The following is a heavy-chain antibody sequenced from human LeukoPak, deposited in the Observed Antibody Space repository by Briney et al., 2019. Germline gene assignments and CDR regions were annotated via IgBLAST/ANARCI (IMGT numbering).Heavy chain of an antibody. CDR2: IWDDGGDK. J-gene: IGHJ4*02. V-gene: IGHV3-30*18. Sequence: TGRSLRLSCGASGFTFTNHGMHWVRQAPGKGLEWVASIWDDGGDKYYADFVRGRITNSGDNSKKTLYPQRNSLRAENTAVYYCAKDAANLFNYFDYWGEGALGTVSS. D-gene: IGHD2-21*01. CDR3: AKDAANLFNYFDY. CDR1: GFTFTNHG.